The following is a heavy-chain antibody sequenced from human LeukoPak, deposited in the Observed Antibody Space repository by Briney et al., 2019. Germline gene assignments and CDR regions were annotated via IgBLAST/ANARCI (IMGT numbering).Heavy chain of an antibody. J-gene: IGHJ6*03. D-gene: IGHD2-2*02. V-gene: IGHV1-69*05. CDR2: IIPNFGTA. CDR1: GGTFSSYA. Sequence: SVKVSCKASGGTFSSYAISWVRQAPGQGLEWMGGIIPNFGTANYAQKFQGRVTITTDESTSTAYMELSSLRSEDTAVYYCARGYCSSTSCYKSYYYMDVWGKGTTVTVSS. CDR3: ARGYCSSTSCYKSYYYMDV.